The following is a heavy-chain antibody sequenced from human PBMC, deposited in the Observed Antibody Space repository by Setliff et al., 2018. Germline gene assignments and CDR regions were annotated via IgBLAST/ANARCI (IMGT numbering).Heavy chain of an antibody. V-gene: IGHV4-34*01. CDR1: GGSFSGYY. J-gene: IGHJ4*02. CDR3: ARSYSNSLEY. D-gene: IGHD4-4*01. CDR2: INHSGST. Sequence: SETLSLTCAVYGGSFSGYYWSWLRQPPGKGLEWIGEINHSGSTNYNPSLKSRVTMSVDKSKNQFSLKLNSVTAADTAVYYCARSYSNSLEYWGQGTLVTVSS.